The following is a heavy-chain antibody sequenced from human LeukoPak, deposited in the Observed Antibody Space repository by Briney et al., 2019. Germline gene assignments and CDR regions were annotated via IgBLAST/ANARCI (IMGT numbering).Heavy chain of an antibody. J-gene: IGHJ6*02. V-gene: IGHV3-21*01. Sequence: GGSLRLSCAASGFSFRSFTMNWVRQAPGKGLEWVSSISSSSSYIYYADSVKGRFTISRDNAKNSLYLQMNSLRAEDTAVYYCARDHYDFWSGYYQYGTDVWGQGTTVTVSS. D-gene: IGHD3-3*01. CDR1: GFSFRSFT. CDR2: ISSSSSYI. CDR3: ARDHYDFWSGYYQYGTDV.